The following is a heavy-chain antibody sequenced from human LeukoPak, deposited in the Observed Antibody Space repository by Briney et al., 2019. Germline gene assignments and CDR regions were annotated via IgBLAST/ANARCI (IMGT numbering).Heavy chain of an antibody. D-gene: IGHD3-3*01. CDR1: GFTFGDYA. Sequence: GGSLRLSCTASGFTFGDYAMSWVRQAPGKGLEWVGFIRSKAYGGTTEYAASVKGRFTISRDDSKSIAYLQMNSLKTEDTAVYYCATQPYYDFSPFDYWGQGTLVTVSS. J-gene: IGHJ4*02. CDR2: IRSKAYGGTT. CDR3: ATQPYYDFSPFDY. V-gene: IGHV3-49*04.